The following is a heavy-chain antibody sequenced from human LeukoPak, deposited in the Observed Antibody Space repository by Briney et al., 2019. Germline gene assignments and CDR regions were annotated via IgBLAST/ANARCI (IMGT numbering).Heavy chain of an antibody. CDR2: IYWDDDK. Sequence: ESGPTLVYPTQTLTLTCTFSGFSLSTSGVGVGWIRQPPGKALEWLALIYWDDDKRYSPSLKSRLTITKDTSKNQVVLTMTNMDPVDTATYYCATQAPGYCSSTSCYSIWFDPWGQGTLVTVSS. CDR3: ATQAPGYCSSTSCYSIWFDP. D-gene: IGHD2-2*01. CDR1: GFSLSTSGVG. V-gene: IGHV2-5*02. J-gene: IGHJ5*02.